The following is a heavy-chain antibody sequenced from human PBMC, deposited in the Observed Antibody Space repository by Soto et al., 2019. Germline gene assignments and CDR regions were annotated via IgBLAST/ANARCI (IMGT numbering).Heavy chain of an antibody. CDR3: AREYYDSVESLDV. Sequence: QVQLQQSGPGLVKPSETLSLTCTVSGDSISGYYWAWIRQPPGKRLEWIGYIYSSSGNTDYNPSLNRRATISSDMSKNQGSLRLRAVTGADTAMYYCAREYYDSVESLDVCGQGTMVTVSS. CDR1: GDSISGYY. D-gene: IGHD3-22*01. CDR2: IYSSSGNT. V-gene: IGHV4-59*01. J-gene: IGHJ6*02.